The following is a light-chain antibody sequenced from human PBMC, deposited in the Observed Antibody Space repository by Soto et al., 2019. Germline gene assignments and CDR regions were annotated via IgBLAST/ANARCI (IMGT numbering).Light chain of an antibody. Sequence: DIQMTQSPSTLSAFVGDRVTITCRASQSISRWLARYQQKPGKAPKLLIYDASTLESGGPSRFSGSGSGAEFTLTISSLQPDDFGSYYCQQYNNYPWTLGQGTKVDIK. CDR2: DAS. J-gene: IGKJ1*01. CDR1: QSISRW. V-gene: IGKV1-5*01. CDR3: QQYNNYPWT.